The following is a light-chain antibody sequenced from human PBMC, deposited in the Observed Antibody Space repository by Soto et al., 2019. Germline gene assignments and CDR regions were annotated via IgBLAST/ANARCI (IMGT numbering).Light chain of an antibody. CDR2: GAS. CDR3: NQRYKDSLSS. J-gene: IGKJ2*01. CDR1: QRIDNF. Sequence: DIRMTRSPSLLSASVGDRVTITCRASQRIDNFLNWYQQKPGKAPKLLIYGASSLQSGVPSRFSGSGSGTDFTLTITSLQTEDSEPYHCNQRYKDSLSSFGQGX. V-gene: IGKV1-39*01.